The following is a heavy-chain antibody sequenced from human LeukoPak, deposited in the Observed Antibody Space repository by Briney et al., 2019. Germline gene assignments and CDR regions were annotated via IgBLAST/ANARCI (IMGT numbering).Heavy chain of an antibody. CDR2: IYYSGST. Sequence: SETLSLTCTVSGGSISSSSYYWGWIRQPPGKGLEWIGSIYYSGSTYYNPSLKSRVTISVDTSKNQFSLKLSSVTAADTAVYYCARGTGVVPLATWGQGILVSVSS. J-gene: IGHJ5*02. D-gene: IGHD5-18*01. CDR1: GGSISSSSYY. CDR3: ARGTGVVPLAT. V-gene: IGHV4-39*07.